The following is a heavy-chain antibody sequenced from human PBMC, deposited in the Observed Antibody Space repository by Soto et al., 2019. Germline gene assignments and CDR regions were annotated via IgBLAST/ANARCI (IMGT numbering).Heavy chain of an antibody. CDR1: GGSFSGYY. D-gene: IGHD2-15*01. CDR3: ARDRQRGYCTGGSCYSYFDD. Sequence: QVQLQQWGAGLLKPSETLSLTCAIYGGSFSGYYWSWIRQPPGMGLEWIGEVDQSGSTNYNPSLKSRVNISGDTSKNQFSLKLNSVTAADTAVYYCARDRQRGYCTGGSCYSYFDDWGQGALVIVSS. J-gene: IGHJ4*02. CDR2: VDQSGST. V-gene: IGHV4-34*01.